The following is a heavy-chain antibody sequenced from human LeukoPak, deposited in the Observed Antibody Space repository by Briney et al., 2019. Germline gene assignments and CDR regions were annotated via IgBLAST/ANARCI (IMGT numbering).Heavy chain of an antibody. CDR2: ISAGGGST. CDR3: ARDQVYYGSDWFWLDP. D-gene: IGHD2-21*02. J-gene: IGHJ5*02. Sequence: GGSLRLSCAVSGLTFSDYSMTWVRQAPGKGLFWVSGISAGGGSTYYADSVKGRFTISRDNSRNTLYLQMDSLRAEDTAVYYCARDQVYYGSDWFWLDPWGQGTLVTVSS. CDR1: GLTFSDYS. V-gene: IGHV3-23*01.